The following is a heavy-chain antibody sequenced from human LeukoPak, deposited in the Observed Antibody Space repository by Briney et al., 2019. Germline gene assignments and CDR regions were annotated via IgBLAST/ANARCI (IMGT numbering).Heavy chain of an antibody. D-gene: IGHD6-13*01. J-gene: IGHJ4*02. Sequence: PGGSLRLSCAASGFTFSSYAMHWVRQAPGKGLEWVAVISYDGSNKYYADSVKGRFTISRDNSRNTLYLQMNSLRAEDTAVYYCARAPSSWFLTENFDYWGQGTLVTVSS. CDR2: ISYDGSNK. V-gene: IGHV3-30*01. CDR1: GFTFSSYA. CDR3: ARAPSSWFLTENFDY.